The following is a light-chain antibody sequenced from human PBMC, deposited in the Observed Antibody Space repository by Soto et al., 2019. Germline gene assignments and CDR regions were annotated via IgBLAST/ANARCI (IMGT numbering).Light chain of an antibody. J-gene: IGKJ4*01. Sequence: EIVLTQSPGTLSLSPGERATLSCRASQSVSSSYLAWYQQKPGQAPRLLIYGASSRATGIPDRFSGSGSGTDFTLTISRLEPEDFAGYYCQQFGNSPLLTFGCGTEVEIK. CDR2: GAS. CDR1: QSVSSSY. V-gene: IGKV3-20*01. CDR3: QQFGNSPLLT.